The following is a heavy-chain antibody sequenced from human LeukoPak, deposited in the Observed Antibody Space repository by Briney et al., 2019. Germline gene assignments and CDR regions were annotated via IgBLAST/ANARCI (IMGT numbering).Heavy chain of an antibody. J-gene: IGHJ4*02. CDR1: GYGFTIYW. CDR3: ARQDRFLTWGIDY. Sequence: GESLKISCKGSGYGFTIYWIGWVRQMTGKGLEWMGIIYPGDSDTRYSPSFQGQVTISADKSISTAYLQWSSLKASDTAMYYCARQDRFLTWGIDYWGQGTLVTVSS. CDR2: IYPGDSDT. V-gene: IGHV5-51*01. D-gene: IGHD3-3*01.